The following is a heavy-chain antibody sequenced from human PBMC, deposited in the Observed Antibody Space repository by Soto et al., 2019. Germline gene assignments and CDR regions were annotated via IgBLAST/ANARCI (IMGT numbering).Heavy chain of an antibody. J-gene: IGHJ5*02. CDR1: GGSISRYY. Sequence: QVQLQESGPGVVKASETLSLTCSVSGGSISRYYWSWIRQPPGKGLEWIGYACYSGDHGYNASLQSRATTAFDTAKNQVSLKLTSVTAADTAVYYCARDRSTYGGGGTGEVKENWFDPWGQGALVTVSS. V-gene: IGHV4-59*01. D-gene: IGHD2-8*01. CDR3: ARDRSTYGGGGTGEVKENWFDP. CDR2: ACYSGDH.